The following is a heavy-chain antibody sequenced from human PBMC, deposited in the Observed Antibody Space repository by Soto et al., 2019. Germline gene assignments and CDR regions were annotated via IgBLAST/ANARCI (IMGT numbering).Heavy chain of an antibody. V-gene: IGHV1-69*02. J-gene: IGHJ4*02. CDR3: ARGRDGSSGYYPDY. Sequence: SVKVACKASGGTLSSYTISWVRQAPGQGLEWMGRIIPILGIANYAQKFQGRVTITADKSTSTAYIELCSLRSEDTAVYYCARGRDGSSGYYPDYWGQGTLVTVSA. D-gene: IGHD3-22*01. CDR2: IIPILGIA. CDR1: GGTLSSYT.